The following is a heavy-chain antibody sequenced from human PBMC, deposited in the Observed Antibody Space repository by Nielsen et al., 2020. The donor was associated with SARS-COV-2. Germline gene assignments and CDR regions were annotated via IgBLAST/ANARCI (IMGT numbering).Heavy chain of an antibody. D-gene: IGHD3-22*01. J-gene: IGHJ4*02. CDR1: GFTFSNFA. V-gene: IGHV3-30*18. CDR3: AKERDSSAYYVTTDF. CDR2: ISYNGKSE. Sequence: GESLKISCAASGFTFSNFAMNWVRQAPGKGLEWVAVISYNGKSEYYADSVKGRFSISRDNSKNTVYLQVNSLRAEDTAVYFCAKERDSSAYYVTTDFWGQGTLVTVSS.